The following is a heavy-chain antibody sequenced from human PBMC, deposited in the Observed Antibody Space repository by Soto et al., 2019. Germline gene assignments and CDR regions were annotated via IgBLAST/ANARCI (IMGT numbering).Heavy chain of an antibody. J-gene: IGHJ4*02. CDR3: AVGKDFDY. D-gene: IGHD1-26*01. CDR1: GDTLTSYG. V-gene: IGHV1-18*04. CDR2: HSGQNGNT. Sequence: QVQLVQSGPEVIKPGASLNVSCTASGDTLTSYGVTWVRQAPGQGLEWMGFHSGQNGNTNYAQRFQGRVTMTADMSAATAYLQLRTLRSDDTAIYCCAVGKDFDYWGQGTLVIVSS.